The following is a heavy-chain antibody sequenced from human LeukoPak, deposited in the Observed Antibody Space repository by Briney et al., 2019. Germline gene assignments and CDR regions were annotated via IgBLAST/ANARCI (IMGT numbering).Heavy chain of an antibody. Sequence: SETLSLTCTVSGDSISNYFWTWIRQPPGKGLEWIGNTYNSGSTNYNPSLKSRITISLDTSKNQFSLNLSSVTAADTAVYYCARECSAQKGISYIHFMHVGGKGTTVTLSS. CDR2: TYNSGST. V-gene: IGHV4-59*13. J-gene: IGHJ6*03. CDR3: ARECSAQKGISYIHFMHV. D-gene: IGHD3-10*02. CDR1: GDSISNYF.